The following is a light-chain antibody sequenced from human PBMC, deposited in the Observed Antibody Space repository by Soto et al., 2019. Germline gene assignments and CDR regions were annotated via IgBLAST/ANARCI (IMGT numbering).Light chain of an antibody. CDR1: QAISRW. Sequence: DSQLSWSPSAMSSSLVDRVTITCPARQAISRWLAWYQQKPGKAPKLLIYGASSLESGVPSRFSGSGSGTEFTLTISSLQPEDFATYYCQQYQSSLWTFGQGTKVDIK. V-gene: IGKV1-5*01. CDR3: QQYQSSLWT. J-gene: IGKJ1*01. CDR2: GAS.